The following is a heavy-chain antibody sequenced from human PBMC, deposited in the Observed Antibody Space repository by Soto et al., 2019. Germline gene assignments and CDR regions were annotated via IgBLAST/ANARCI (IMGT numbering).Heavy chain of an antibody. Sequence: QVQLVQSGAEVKKPGSSVKVSCKASGGTFSSYAISWVRQAPGQGLEWMGGIIPIFGTANYAQKFQGRVTITADESTSTAYMGLSSLRSEDTAVYYCSRVDYGAYGDYYGLDVWGQGTTVTVSS. CDR1: GGTFSSYA. D-gene: IGHD4-17*01. CDR2: IIPIFGTA. J-gene: IGHJ6*02. V-gene: IGHV1-69*12. CDR3: SRVDYGAYGDYYGLDV.